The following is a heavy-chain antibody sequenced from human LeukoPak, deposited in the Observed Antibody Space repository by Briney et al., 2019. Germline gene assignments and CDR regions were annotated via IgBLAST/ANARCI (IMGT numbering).Heavy chain of an antibody. J-gene: IGHJ4*02. D-gene: IGHD4-11*01. V-gene: IGHV1-2*02. CDR2: INPNSGGT. CDR1: GYTFTGYY. Sequence: ASVKVSCKASGYTFTGYYMHLVRQAPGQGLEWMGWINPNSGGTNYAQKFQGRVTMTRDTSISTAYMELSRLRSDDTAVYYCAREFLVTTQPFDYWGQGTLVTVSS. CDR3: AREFLVTTQPFDY.